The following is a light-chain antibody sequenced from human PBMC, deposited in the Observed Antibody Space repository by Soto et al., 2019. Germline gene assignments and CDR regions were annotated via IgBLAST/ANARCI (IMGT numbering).Light chain of an antibody. Sequence: QSVLPQPPSASGTPGQRVTISCSGSSSNIGSNYVYWYQQLPGTAPKLLIYRNNQRPSGVPDRFSGSKSGTSASLAISGLRSDDEADYYCAAWDDSLSGHVVFGGGTKRTVL. CDR1: SSNIGSNY. CDR3: AAWDDSLSGHVV. CDR2: RNN. V-gene: IGLV1-47*01. J-gene: IGLJ2*01.